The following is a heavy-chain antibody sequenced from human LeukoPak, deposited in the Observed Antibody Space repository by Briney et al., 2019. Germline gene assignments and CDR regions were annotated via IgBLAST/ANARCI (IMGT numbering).Heavy chain of an antibody. D-gene: IGHD3-22*01. V-gene: IGHV4-59*01. CDR1: GGSISSYY. CDR2: IQNNGDI. Sequence: NPSETLSLTCTVSGGSISSYYWNWIRQAPGKPLEWIGHIQNNGDIAYNFSLKSRVTISMDTSKNQFSLKLSSVTAADTAVYYCGRWGYFDSGNYFVVDYWGQGTVVTVSS. J-gene: IGHJ4*02. CDR3: GRWGYFDSGNYFVVDY.